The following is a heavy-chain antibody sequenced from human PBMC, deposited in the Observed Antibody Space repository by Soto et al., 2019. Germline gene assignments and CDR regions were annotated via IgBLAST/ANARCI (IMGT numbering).Heavy chain of an antibody. CDR1: GFTFRNYG. J-gene: IGHJ4*02. Sequence: QVQLVESGGGVVQPGKSLRLSCAASGFTFRNYGMHWVRQAPGKGLEWVAVISYEGNNKYYADSVKGRFTISRDNSENTLYLQMNSLRAEDTAVYYCAKEDSIAVAGSDWGQGTLVTVSS. CDR3: AKEDSIAVAGSD. V-gene: IGHV3-30*18. CDR2: ISYEGNNK. D-gene: IGHD6-19*01.